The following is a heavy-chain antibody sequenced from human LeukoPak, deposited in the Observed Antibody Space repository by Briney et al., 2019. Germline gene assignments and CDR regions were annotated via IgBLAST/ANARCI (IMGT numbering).Heavy chain of an antibody. D-gene: IGHD1-26*01. CDR1: GDSISSGDYY. V-gene: IGHV4-30-4*01. Sequence: SQTLSLTCTVSGDSISSGDYYWSWIRQPPGKGLEWIGYIYYSGSTHYSPSLKSRVTISVDTSKTQFSLKLSSVTASDTAVYYCARSKDGNFQYWGQGTLVTVSS. CDR3: ARSKDGNFQY. CDR2: IYYSGST. J-gene: IGHJ1*01.